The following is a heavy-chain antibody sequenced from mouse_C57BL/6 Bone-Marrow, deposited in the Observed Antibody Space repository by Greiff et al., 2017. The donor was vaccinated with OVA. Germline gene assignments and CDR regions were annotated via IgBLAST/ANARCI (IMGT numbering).Heavy chain of an antibody. CDR2: ISNGGGST. D-gene: IGHD1-1*02. J-gene: IGHJ3*01. Sequence: EVQGVESGGGLVQPGGSLKLSCAASGFTFSDYYMYWVRQTPEKRLEWVAYISNGGGSTYYPDTVKGRFTISRDNAKNTLYLQMSRLKSEDTAMYYCTRYGQAWFAYWGQGTLVTVSA. V-gene: IGHV5-12*01. CDR3: TRYGQAWFAY. CDR1: GFTFSDYY.